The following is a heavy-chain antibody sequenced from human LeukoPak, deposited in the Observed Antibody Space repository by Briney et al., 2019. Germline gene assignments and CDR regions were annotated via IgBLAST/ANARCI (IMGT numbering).Heavy chain of an antibody. CDR2: ISSSSSTI. D-gene: IGHD3-22*01. Sequence: PGGSLRLSCAASGFTFSSYSMNWVRQAPGKGLEWVSYISSSSSTIYYADSVEGRFTISRDNAKNSLYLQMNSLRDEDTAVYYCARGASDPGHNYYDSSGYYHDYWGQGTLVTVSS. V-gene: IGHV3-48*02. CDR1: GFTFSSYS. J-gene: IGHJ4*02. CDR3: ARGASDPGHNYYDSSGYYHDY.